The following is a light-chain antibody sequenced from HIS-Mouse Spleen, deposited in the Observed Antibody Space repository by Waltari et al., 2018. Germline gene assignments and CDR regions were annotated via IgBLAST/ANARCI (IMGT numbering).Light chain of an antibody. V-gene: IGLV2-23*01. CDR3: CSYAGSSTSVV. J-gene: IGLJ2*01. CDR2: EGS. Sequence: QSALTQPASVSGSPGQSITISCTGTSSDVGSYNLVSWYQQHPGKAPKLMIYEGSKRPSGVSKRFSGSKSGNPASLTISGLQAEDEADYYCCSYAGSSTSVVFGGGTKLTVL. CDR1: SSDVGSYNL.